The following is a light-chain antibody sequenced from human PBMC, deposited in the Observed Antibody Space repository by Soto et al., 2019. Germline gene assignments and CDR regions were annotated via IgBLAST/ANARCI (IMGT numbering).Light chain of an antibody. Sequence: DIVMTQSPDSLAVSLGERATINCKSSQSVLYSSNNKNYLAWYQQRPGQPPKLLIYWASTRESGVPDRFSGSGSGTDLTLTITGLQAEDVEVYYCQQYESTPPTFGQGTKLEIK. V-gene: IGKV4-1*01. J-gene: IGKJ2*01. CDR2: WAS. CDR1: QSVLYSSNNKNY. CDR3: QQYESTPPT.